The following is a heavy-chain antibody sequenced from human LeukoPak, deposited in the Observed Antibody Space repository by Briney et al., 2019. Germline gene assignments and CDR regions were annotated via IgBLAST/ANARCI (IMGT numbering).Heavy chain of an antibody. V-gene: IGHV4-59*12. J-gene: IGHJ4*02. D-gene: IGHD5-18*01. CDR3: ARDRGGYTYSHDY. CDR2: IYYSGST. CDR1: GGSISSYY. Sequence: SETLSLTCTVSGGSISSYYWSWIRQPPGKGLEWIGYIYYSGSTNYNPSLKSRVTISVDTSKNQLSLKLNFVTAADTAVYYCARDRGGYTYSHDYWGQGTLVTVSS.